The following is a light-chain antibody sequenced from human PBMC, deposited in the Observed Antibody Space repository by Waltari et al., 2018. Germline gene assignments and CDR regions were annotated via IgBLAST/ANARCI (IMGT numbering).Light chain of an antibody. CDR3: QAWDSGTYYV. CDR2: QDV. CDR1: TLGAKY. Sequence: ELTQPPSLSVSPGQTATITCSGDTLGAKYASWYQQKPGRSPVLVIYQDVKRPSGIPERFSGSNSGDTATLTITETQSLDEADYYCQAWDSGTYYVFGSGTKVTVL. V-gene: IGLV3-1*01. J-gene: IGLJ1*01.